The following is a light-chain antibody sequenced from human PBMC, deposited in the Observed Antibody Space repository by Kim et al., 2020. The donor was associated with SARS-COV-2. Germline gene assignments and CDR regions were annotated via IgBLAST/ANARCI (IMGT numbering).Light chain of an antibody. CDR1: KNINMNY. CDR2: GTL. J-gene: IGKJ1*01. Sequence: SPEEVSAPSSSAGKNINMNYLAWYQQKPGQAPRLLIYGTLTWATGIPDRFRGRGSGTDFTLTISSLQPEDFAIYYCQQYETSPWTFGQGTKVDIK. CDR3: QQYETSPWT. V-gene: IGKV3-20*01.